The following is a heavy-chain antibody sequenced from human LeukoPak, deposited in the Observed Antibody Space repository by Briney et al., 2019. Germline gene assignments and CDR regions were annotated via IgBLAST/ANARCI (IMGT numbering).Heavy chain of an antibody. CDR1: AFPVGVTW. Sequence: GGSLRLSCAAAAFPVGVTWMHWVRQVPGKGLMWVSRITTDETTTYADSVRGRFSISRDNAKNTVYLQMNSLRVEDTAVYYCAKDWFATTDYWGQGILVTVSS. D-gene: IGHD1/OR15-1a*01. CDR2: ITTDETT. CDR3: AKDWFATTDY. V-gene: IGHV3-74*01. J-gene: IGHJ4*02.